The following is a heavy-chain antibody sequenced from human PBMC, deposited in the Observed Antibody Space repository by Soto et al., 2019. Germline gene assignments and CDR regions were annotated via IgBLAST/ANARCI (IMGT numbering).Heavy chain of an antibody. CDR1: GFTCNNSA. CDR3: AKDRNYPRDQFHN. J-gene: IGHJ4*02. CDR2: ISANGQGI. D-gene: IGHD1-7*01. Sequence: LRLSCAASGFTCNNSAMSRVRQAPSKVLEWVSAISANGQGIYYADSVNGRCIISRDSSKNTVFLHMDSLTAEDTAVYYCAKDRNYPRDQFHNWGQGTLVTVSS. V-gene: IGHV3-23*01.